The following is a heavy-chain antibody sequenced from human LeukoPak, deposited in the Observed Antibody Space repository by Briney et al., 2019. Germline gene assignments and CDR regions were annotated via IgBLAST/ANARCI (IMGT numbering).Heavy chain of an antibody. CDR1: GFTFSSCA. CDR2: ISYDGSNK. J-gene: IGHJ4*02. Sequence: GGSLRLSCAASGFTFSSCAMHWVRQAPGKGLEWVAVISYDGSNKYYADSVKGRFTISRDNSKNTLYLQMNSLRAEDTAVYYCAREERAPYDSSGYYIDYWGQGTLVTVSS. D-gene: IGHD3-22*01. V-gene: IGHV3-30*01. CDR3: AREERAPYDSSGYYIDY.